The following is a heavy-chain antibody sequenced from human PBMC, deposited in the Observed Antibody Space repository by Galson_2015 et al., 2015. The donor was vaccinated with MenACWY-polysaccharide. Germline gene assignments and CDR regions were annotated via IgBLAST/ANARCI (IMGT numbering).Heavy chain of an antibody. J-gene: IGHJ6*02. D-gene: IGHD3-10*01. CDR2: INSDASST. Sequence: SLRLSCAASGLTFSNNWIHWVRQAPGKGLVWVPRINSDASSTAYADSVKGRLTISRDNAKNTLYLQMNSLRVEDTAVYYCVGPLGRGGTGAYGMDAWGQGTTVTVSS. V-gene: IGHV3-74*01. CDR1: GLTFSNNW. CDR3: VGPLGRGGTGAYGMDA.